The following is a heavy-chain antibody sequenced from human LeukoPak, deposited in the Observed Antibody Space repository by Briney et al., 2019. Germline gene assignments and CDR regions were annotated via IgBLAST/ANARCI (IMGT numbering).Heavy chain of an antibody. Sequence: TGGSLRLSCAASGFTFDDYAMHWVRQAPGKGLEWVSLISWDGGSTYYADSVKGRFTISRDNSKNSLYLQMNSLRAEDTALYYCAKSRLDYYYYMDVWGKGTMVTVSS. CDR1: GFTFDDYA. J-gene: IGHJ6*03. CDR2: ISWDGGST. V-gene: IGHV3-43D*03. CDR3: AKSRLDYYYYMDV.